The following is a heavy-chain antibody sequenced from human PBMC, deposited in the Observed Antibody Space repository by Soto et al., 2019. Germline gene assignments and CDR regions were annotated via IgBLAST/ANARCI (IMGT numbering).Heavy chain of an antibody. J-gene: IGHJ4*02. CDR3: ARDLISVPYYYDSSGYYSMASPFDY. Sequence: GGSLRLSCAASGFTFDDYGMSWVRQAPGKGLEWVSGINWNGGSTGYADSVKGRFTISRDNAKNSLYLQMNSLRAEDTALYYCARDLISVPYYYDSSGYYSMASPFDYWGQGTLVTVSS. CDR2: INWNGGST. D-gene: IGHD3-22*01. V-gene: IGHV3-20*04. CDR1: GFTFDDYG.